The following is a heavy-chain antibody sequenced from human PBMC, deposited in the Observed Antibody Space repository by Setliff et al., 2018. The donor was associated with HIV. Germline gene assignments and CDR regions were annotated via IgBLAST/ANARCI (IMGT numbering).Heavy chain of an antibody. Sequence: GGSLRLSCAASGFTFSSYAMSWVRQAPGKGLEWVSAISGSGGSTYYADSVKGRFTISRDNSKNTLYLQMNSLRAEDTAVYYCAQLRPMGDQSGRDAFDIWGQGTMVTVSS. V-gene: IGHV3-23*01. J-gene: IGHJ3*02. D-gene: IGHD3-16*01. CDR3: AQLRPMGDQSGRDAFDI. CDR1: GFTFSSYA. CDR2: ISGSGGST.